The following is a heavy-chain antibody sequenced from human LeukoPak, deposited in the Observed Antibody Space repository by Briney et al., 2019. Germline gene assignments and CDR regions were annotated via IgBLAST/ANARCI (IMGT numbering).Heavy chain of an antibody. CDR2: ISYDGSNK. Sequence: GGSLRLSCAASGFIFSSYAMSWVRQAPGKGLEWVAVISYDGSNKYYADSVKGRFTISRDNSKNTLYLQMNSLRAEDTAVYYCARDWIDCSSTNCYYYYYYYYMDVWGKGTTVTVSS. CDR1: GFIFSSYA. D-gene: IGHD2-2*01. V-gene: IGHV3-30-3*01. J-gene: IGHJ6*03. CDR3: ARDWIDCSSTNCYYYYYYYYMDV.